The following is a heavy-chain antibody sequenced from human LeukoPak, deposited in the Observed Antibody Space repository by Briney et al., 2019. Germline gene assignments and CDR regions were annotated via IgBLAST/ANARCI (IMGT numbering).Heavy chain of an antibody. CDR1: GGIFNSYT. CDR2: FIPILDKA. CDR3: ARDGLPGDGMDV. J-gene: IGHJ6*02. Sequence: ASVTVSCKASGGIFNSYTVSWVRQPPGKRFEWMGRFIPILDKADYSQRFRGRVTISADKSTTTVYMEVHRLRSDDTAVYYCARDGLPGDGMDVWGQGTTVTVSS. V-gene: IGHV1-69*08. D-gene: IGHD7-27*01.